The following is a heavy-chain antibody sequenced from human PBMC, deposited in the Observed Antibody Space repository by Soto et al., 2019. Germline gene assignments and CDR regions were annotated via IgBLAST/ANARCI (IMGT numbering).Heavy chain of an antibody. J-gene: IGHJ3*02. D-gene: IGHD1-20*01. Sequence: QVQLQQWGAGLLKPSETLSLTCAVSSGPFSGYYWSWIRQSPGKGLEWIGEISHSGSTYYKPSLDRRVTISVDPSKNQSSLKLSSVPAADPAVYYCAISYITHDAFDIWGQGTLVTVSS. V-gene: IGHV4-34*01. CDR2: ISHSGST. CDR1: SGPFSGYY. CDR3: AISYITHDAFDI.